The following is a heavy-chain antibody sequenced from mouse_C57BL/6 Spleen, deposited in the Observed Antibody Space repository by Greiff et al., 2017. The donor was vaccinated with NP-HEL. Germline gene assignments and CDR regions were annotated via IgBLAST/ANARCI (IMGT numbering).Heavy chain of an antibody. CDR2: INYDGSST. V-gene: IGHV5-16*01. Sequence: EVKLMESEGGLVQPGSSMKLSCTASGFTFSDYYMAWVRQVPEKGLEWVANINYDGSSTYYLDSLKSRFIISRDNAKNILYLQMSSLKSEDTATYYCARDRDYGSSWVYAMDYWGQGTSVTVSS. CDR3: ARDRDYGSSWVYAMDY. D-gene: IGHD1-1*01. J-gene: IGHJ4*01. CDR1: GFTFSDYY.